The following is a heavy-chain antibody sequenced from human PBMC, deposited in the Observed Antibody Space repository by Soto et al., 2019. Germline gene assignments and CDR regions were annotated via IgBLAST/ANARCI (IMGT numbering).Heavy chain of an antibody. CDR3: AKYASSTWSLFDY. J-gene: IGHJ4*02. CDR2: ISGSGTST. CDR1: GLTFDSFG. D-gene: IGHD6-13*01. Sequence: GGSLRRSCAASGLTFDSFGMTWVLQGPGKGLEWVSSISGSGTSTYYADSVKGRFTISRDNSKNTLYLQMNSLRAEDTALYYCAKYASSTWSLFDYWGQGTLVTVSS. V-gene: IGHV3-23*01.